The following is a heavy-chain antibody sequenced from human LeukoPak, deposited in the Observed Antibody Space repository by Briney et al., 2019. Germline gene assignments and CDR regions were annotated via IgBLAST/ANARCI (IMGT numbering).Heavy chain of an antibody. CDR3: AREKNDYGDY. J-gene: IGHJ4*02. CDR1: GYTFTSYA. Sequence: ASVKVSCKASGYTFTSYAMHWVRQAPGQRLEWMGWINAGNGNTKYSQKFQGRVTITADKSTSTAYMELSSLRSEDTAVYYCAREKNDYGDYWGQGTLVTVSS. CDR2: INAGNGNT. V-gene: IGHV1-3*01.